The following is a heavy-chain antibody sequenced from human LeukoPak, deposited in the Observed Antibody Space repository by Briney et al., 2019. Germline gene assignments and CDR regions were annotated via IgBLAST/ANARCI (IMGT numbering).Heavy chain of an antibody. CDR2: ILYSGST. J-gene: IGHJ4*02. CDR1: GFTFSSYG. Sequence: LRLSCAASGFTFSSYGMHWVRQAPGKGLEWIGYILYSGSTNNNPSLKGRVTVSVDTSKNQFSLKLTSVTAADTAVYYCAAGDKRPIQLDYWGQGTLVTVSS. D-gene: IGHD1-1*01. V-gene: IGHV4-59*01. CDR3: AAGDKRPIQLDY.